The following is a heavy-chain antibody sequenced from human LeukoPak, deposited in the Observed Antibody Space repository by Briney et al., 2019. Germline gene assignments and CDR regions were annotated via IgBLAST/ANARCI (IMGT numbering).Heavy chain of an antibody. CDR2: IYYSGST. J-gene: IGHJ5*02. CDR3: AIRSIAWFDP. Sequence: PSETLSLTCTVSGGSINISSYYWGWIRQPPGKGLEWIGSIYYSGSTYYNPSLKSRVTISVDTSKNQFSLKLSSVTAADTAVYYCAIRSIAWFDPWGQGTLVTVSS. D-gene: IGHD6-13*01. CDR1: GGSINISSYY. V-gene: IGHV4-39*01.